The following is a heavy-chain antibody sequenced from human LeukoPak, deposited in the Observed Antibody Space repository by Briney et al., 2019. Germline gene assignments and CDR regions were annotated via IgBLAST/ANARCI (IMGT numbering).Heavy chain of an antibody. CDR3: ARDGSSWYPPDGMDV. CDR2: ISSSSSTI. CDR1: GFTFSSYS. J-gene: IGHJ6*02. V-gene: IGHV3-48*04. Sequence: GGSLRLSCAASGFTFSSYSMNWVRQAPGKGLEWVSYISSSSSTIYYADSVKGRFTISRDNAKNSLYLQMNSLRAEDTAVYYCARDGSSWYPPDGMDVWGQGTTVTVSS. D-gene: IGHD6-13*01.